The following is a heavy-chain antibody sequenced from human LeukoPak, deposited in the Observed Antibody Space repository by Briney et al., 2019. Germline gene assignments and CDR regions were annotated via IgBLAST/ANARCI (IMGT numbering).Heavy chain of an antibody. CDR1: GGSISGYY. CDR3: ARDRYDHDSSGYYEF. Sequence: SETLSLTCTVSGGSISGYYWSWIRQPPGKELEWIGYIYESGSTDYNPSLRSRVTISRDTSKNQVSLKLTPVTTADTAVYYCARDRYDHDSSGYYEFWGQGTLVTVSS. CDR2: IYESGST. J-gene: IGHJ4*02. V-gene: IGHV4-59*01. D-gene: IGHD3-22*01.